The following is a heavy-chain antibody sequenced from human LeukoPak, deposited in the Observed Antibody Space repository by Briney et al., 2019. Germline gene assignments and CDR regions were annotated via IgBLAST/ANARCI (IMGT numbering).Heavy chain of an antibody. CDR3: ARMSNWKYQGFES. CDR2: IGTYNGHT. Sequence: ASVKVSCKASGYTFTNYDINWERQAPGQGLEWMGWIGTYNGHTNYAQRLQGRITLTTDTSTSTAYMELRSLRSDDTAVYYCARMSNWKYQGFESWGQGTLVTVSS. J-gene: IGHJ4*02. V-gene: IGHV1-18*01. CDR1: GYTFTNYD. D-gene: IGHD1-7*01.